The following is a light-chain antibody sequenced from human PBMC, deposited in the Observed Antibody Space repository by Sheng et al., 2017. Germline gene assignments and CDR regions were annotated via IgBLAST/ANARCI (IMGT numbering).Light chain of an antibody. J-gene: IGKJ1*01. V-gene: IGKV6D-21*02. CDR3: HQSSSLPQT. Sequence: EIVLTQSPDFQSGTPKXKVTITCRASQSIGTSLHWYQQKGSQSPKLLIKFASQSMSGVPRGSVAVGLGTDFTLTINSLEIEDAAVYYCHQSSSLPQTFGQGTQGRKSN. CDR2: FAS. CDR1: QSIGTS.